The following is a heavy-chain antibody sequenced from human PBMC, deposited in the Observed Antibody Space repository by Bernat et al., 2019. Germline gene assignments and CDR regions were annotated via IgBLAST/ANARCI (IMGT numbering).Heavy chain of an antibody. J-gene: IGHJ3*02. CDR3: TKDDPMVRGVIKYSFDI. CDR1: GFTFSNAW. CDR2: IKSKTDGGTT. D-gene: IGHD3-10*01. Sequence: EVQLVESGGGLVKPGGSLRLACAASGFTFSNAWMSWVRQAPGKGLEWVGRIKSKTDGGTTDYAAPVKGRFTISRDDSKNTLYLQMNSLKTEDTAVYYCTKDDPMVRGVIKYSFDIWGQGTMVTVSS. V-gene: IGHV3-15*01.